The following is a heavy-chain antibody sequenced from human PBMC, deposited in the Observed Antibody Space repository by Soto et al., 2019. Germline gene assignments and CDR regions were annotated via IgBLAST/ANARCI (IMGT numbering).Heavy chain of an antibody. CDR2: ISYDGSNK. D-gene: IGHD4-17*01. V-gene: IGHV3-30*18. CDR3: AKDHGDYYVEPQEPQIDY. CDR1: GFTFSSYG. Sequence: QVQLVESGGGVVQPGRSLRLSCAASGFTFSSYGMHWVRQAPGKGLEWVAVISYDGSNKYYADSVKGRFTISRDNSKNTLYLQMNSLRAEDTAVYYCAKDHGDYYVEPQEPQIDYWGQRTLVTVSS. J-gene: IGHJ4*02.